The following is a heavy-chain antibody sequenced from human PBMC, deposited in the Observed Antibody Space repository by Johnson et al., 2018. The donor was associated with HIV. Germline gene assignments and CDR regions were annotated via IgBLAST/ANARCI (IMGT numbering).Heavy chain of an antibody. J-gene: IGHJ3*02. CDR3: AKDLGPYGSGSYNDAFDI. CDR2: IGTAGDT. V-gene: IGHV3-13*01. Sequence: VQLVESGGGLVQPGGSLRLSCAASGFTFSSYDMHWVRQATGKGLEWVSAIGTAGDTYYPGSVKGRFTISRENAKNSLYLQMNSLRAGDTAVYYCAKDLGPYGSGSYNDAFDIWGQGTMVTVSS. CDR1: GFTFSSYD. D-gene: IGHD1-26*01.